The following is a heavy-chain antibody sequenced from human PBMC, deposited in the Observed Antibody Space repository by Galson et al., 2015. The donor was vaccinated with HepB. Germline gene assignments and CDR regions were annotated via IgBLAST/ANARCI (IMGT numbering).Heavy chain of an antibody. CDR2: IKQDGSGK. Sequence: SLRLSCAASGFTFSSYSMSWVRQAPGKGLEWVANIKQDGSGKYYVDSVKGRFTISRDNAKNSLYLQMNSLRAEDTAVYYCARADDYGDYFDYWGQGTLVTVSS. CDR3: ARADDYGDYFDY. J-gene: IGHJ4*02. D-gene: IGHD4-17*01. CDR1: GFTFSSYS. V-gene: IGHV3-7*03.